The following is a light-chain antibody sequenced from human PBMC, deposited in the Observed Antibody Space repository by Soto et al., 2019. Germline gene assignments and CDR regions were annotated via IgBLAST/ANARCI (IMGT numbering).Light chain of an antibody. CDR3: QQRKSWPIT. CDR1: QSVSSSY. J-gene: IGKJ4*01. CDR2: GAS. V-gene: IGKV3D-20*02. Sequence: EIVLTQSPGTLSLSPGERATLSCRASQSVSSSYLAWYQQKPGQAPRLLIYGASSRATGIPDRFSGSGSGTDFTLTISTLEPEDFAFYYCQQRKSWPITFGTGTRVEI.